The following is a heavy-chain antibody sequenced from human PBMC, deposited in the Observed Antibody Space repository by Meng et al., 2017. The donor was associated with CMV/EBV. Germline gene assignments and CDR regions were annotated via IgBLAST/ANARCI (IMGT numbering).Heavy chain of an antibody. CDR2: IYHSGST. V-gene: IGHV4-4*02. D-gene: IGHD6-6*01. CDR3: ARDIGGRRIAARPDY. CDR1: GGSISSSNW. J-gene: IGHJ4*02. Sequence: SETLSLTCAVSGGSISSSNWWSWVRQPPGKGLEWIGEIYHSGSTNYNPSLKSRVTISVDKSKNQFSLKLSSVTAADTAVYYCARDIGGRRIAARPDYWGQGTLVTVSS.